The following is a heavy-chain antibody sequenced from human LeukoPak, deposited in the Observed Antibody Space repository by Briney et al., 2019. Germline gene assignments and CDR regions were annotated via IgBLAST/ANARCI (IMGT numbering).Heavy chain of an antibody. CDR2: IRYDGTNK. V-gene: IGHV3-30*02. D-gene: IGHD2-15*01. Sequence: SGGSLRLSCAASGFTFSSHGMHWVRQAPGKGLEWVAFIRYDGTNKYYADSVKGRFTISRDNSKNTLYLQMNSLRAEDTAVYYCAKDKDSTNWYFDYWGQGTLVTVSS. CDR1: GFTFSSHG. J-gene: IGHJ4*02. CDR3: AKDKDSTNWYFDY.